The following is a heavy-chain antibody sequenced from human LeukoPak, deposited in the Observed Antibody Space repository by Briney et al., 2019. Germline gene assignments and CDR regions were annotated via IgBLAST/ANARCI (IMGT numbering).Heavy chain of an antibody. CDR3: ARGNEDIVVVPAAFY. Sequence: ASVKVSCEASGYTFTGYYMHWVRQAPGQGLEWMGWINPNSGGTNYAQKFQGRVTMTRDTSISTAYMELSRLRSDDTAVYYCARGNEDIVVVPAAFYWGQGTLVTVSS. V-gene: IGHV1-2*02. CDR2: INPNSGGT. J-gene: IGHJ4*02. CDR1: GYTFTGYY. D-gene: IGHD2-2*01.